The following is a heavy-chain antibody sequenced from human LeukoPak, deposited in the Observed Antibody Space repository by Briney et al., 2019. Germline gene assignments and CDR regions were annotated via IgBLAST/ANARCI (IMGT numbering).Heavy chain of an antibody. CDR2: IYPDDSDT. D-gene: IGHD3-10*01. CDR3: ARRYYYGSGSWDTFDY. CDR1: GYSFSNYW. V-gene: IGHV5-51*01. J-gene: IGHJ4*02. Sequence: GESLKISCKGSGYSFSNYWIGWVRQMPGKGLGWMGIIYPDDSDTRYSPYFQGQVTISADKSINTAYLQWSSLKASDSALYYCARRYYYGSGSWDTFDYWGQGTLVTVST.